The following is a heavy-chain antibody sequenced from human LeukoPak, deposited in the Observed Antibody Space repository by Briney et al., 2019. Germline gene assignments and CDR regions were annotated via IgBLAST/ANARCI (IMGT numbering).Heavy chain of an antibody. CDR3: AKDSRSQPYYFDY. CDR2: ISKDSSYN. D-gene: IGHD1-14*01. J-gene: IGHJ4*02. CDR1: GFTFSSYN. V-gene: IGHV3-21*04. Sequence: PGGSLRLSCAASGFTFSSYNMNWVRQAPGKGLEWVSCISKDSSYNYYADSVKGRFTISRDNSKNTLYLQMNSLRAEDTAVYYCAKDSRSQPYYFDYWGQGTLVTVSS.